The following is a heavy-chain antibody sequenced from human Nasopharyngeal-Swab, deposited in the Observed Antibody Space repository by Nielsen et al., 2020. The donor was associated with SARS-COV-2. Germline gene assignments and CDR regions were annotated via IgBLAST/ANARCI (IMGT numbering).Heavy chain of an antibody. Sequence: GESLKISCAASGFTFSSYGMHWVRQAPGKGLEWVAVIWYDGSSKYYADSVKGRFTISRDNSKSTLYLQMNSLRAEDTAVYYCARDIGVGATPQDYWGQGTLVTVSS. CDR1: GFTFSSYG. V-gene: IGHV3-33*01. CDR2: IWYDGSSK. CDR3: ARDIGVGATPQDY. J-gene: IGHJ4*02. D-gene: IGHD1-26*01.